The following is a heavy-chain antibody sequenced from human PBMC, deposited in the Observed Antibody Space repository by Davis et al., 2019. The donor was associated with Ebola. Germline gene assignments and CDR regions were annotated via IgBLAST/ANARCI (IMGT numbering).Heavy chain of an antibody. V-gene: IGHV4-4*02. CDR2: MYHTGSI. CDR3: ARGDYNNHIDY. Sequence: PSETLSLTCAVSGDSISSSHWWAWVRQPPGKRPEWIGEMYHTGSINDNPSLKSRVTISLDKSKNQFSLNLTSVTAADTAVYYYARGDYNNHIDYWGQGTTVTVSS. J-gene: IGHJ4*03. D-gene: IGHD4-11*01. CDR1: GDSISSSHW.